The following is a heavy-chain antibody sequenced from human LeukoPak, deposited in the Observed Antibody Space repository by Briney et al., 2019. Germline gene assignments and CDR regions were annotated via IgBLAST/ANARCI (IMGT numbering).Heavy chain of an antibody. CDR2: ISSGDRT. CDR3: AKDAAARPYLHWFDN. J-gene: IGHJ4*02. V-gene: IGHV3-23*01. D-gene: IGHD2-21*01. CDR1: GFTFSSYA. Sequence: GGSLRLSCAASGFTFSSYAMNWVRQAPGKGLEWVAGISSGDRTFHAESVKGRFTISRDKSKDTLYLQMNSLRAEDTAVYYCAKDAAARPYLHWFDNWSQGTQVIVST.